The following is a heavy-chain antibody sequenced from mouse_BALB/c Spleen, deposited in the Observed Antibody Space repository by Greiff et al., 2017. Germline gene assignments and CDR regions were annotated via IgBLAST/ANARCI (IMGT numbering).Heavy chain of an antibody. CDR1: SYTFTDYA. J-gene: IGHJ4*01. D-gene: IGHD1-1*01. CDR3: AITTDYYAMDY. Sequence: VKLQESGPELVRPGVSVKISCKGSSYTFTDYAMHWVKQSHAKSLEWIGVISTYYGNTNYNQKFKGKATMTVDKSSSTAYMELARLTSEDSAVYYCAITTDYYAMDYWGQGTSVTVSS. CDR2: ISTYYGNT. V-gene: IGHV1-67*01.